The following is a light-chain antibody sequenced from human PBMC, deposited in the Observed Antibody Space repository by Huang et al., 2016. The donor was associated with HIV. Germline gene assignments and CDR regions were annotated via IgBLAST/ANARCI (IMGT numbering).Light chain of an antibody. J-gene: IGKJ5*01. V-gene: IGKV3-15*01. CDR1: QSVDDN. CDR3: QQYKSWFT. CDR2: GAS. Sequence: EIVMTQSPATLSVSPGKRVTLACRASQSVDDNLAWYQQKPGQAPRLLGYGASTRATGVPVRCSGSGSGTEFTLTITSLQSEDSASYYCQQYKSWFTFGQGTRLEIK.